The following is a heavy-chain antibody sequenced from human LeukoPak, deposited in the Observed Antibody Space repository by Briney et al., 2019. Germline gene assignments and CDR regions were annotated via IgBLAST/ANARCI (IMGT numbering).Heavy chain of an antibody. D-gene: IGHD2/OR15-2a*01. J-gene: IGHJ3*02. V-gene: IGHV1-2*02. CDR3: ARELSTSTFSWSRSPRDGAFDI. Sequence: ASVRVSCKASGYTFTGYYMHWVRQAPGQGLEWMGWINPNSGGTNYAQKFQGRVTMTRDTSISTAYMELSRPRSDDTAVYYCARELSTSTFSWSRSPRDGAFDIWGQGTMVTVSS. CDR2: INPNSGGT. CDR1: GYTFTGYY.